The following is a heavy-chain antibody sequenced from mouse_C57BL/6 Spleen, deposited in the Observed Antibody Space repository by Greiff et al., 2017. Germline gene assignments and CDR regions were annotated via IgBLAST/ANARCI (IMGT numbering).Heavy chain of an antibody. Sequence: QVQLQQPGAELVMPGASVKLSCKASGYTFTSYWMHWVKQRPGQGLDWIGEIDPSDSYTNYNQKFKGKSTLTVDKSSSTAYMRLRSLTSEDSAVYYCARNKGYAMDYWGQGTSVTVSS. D-gene: IGHD5-2*01. V-gene: IGHV1-69*01. CDR2: IDPSDSYT. CDR1: GYTFTSYW. CDR3: ARNKGYAMDY. J-gene: IGHJ4*01.